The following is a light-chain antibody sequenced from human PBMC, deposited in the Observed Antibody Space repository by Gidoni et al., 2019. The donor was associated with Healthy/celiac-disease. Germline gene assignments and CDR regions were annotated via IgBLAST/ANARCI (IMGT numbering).Light chain of an antibody. CDR1: QSVSSSY. V-gene: IGKV3-20*01. Sequence: EIVLTLSPGTLSLSPGARATLSCRASQSVSSSYLAWYQQKPGQAPRLLIFGASNRATGIPDRFSGSGSGTDFTLTISRLEPEDFAVYYCQRYGSSPWTFGQGTRVEIK. CDR3: QRYGSSPWT. CDR2: GAS. J-gene: IGKJ1*01.